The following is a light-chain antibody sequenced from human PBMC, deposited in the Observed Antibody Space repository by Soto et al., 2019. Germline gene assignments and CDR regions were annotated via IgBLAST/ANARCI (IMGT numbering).Light chain of an antibody. Sequence: QMTHSPSSLSASVGDGVTVSCQASQDVGNFLNWYQQRPGKAPYLLIYDASNLDSGVSSRFSGSGSGRDFSFTITSLQPDDVATYFCQQYGSLPITFGQGTRLEIK. CDR1: QDVGNF. V-gene: IGKV1-33*01. J-gene: IGKJ5*01. CDR3: QQYGSLPIT. CDR2: DAS.